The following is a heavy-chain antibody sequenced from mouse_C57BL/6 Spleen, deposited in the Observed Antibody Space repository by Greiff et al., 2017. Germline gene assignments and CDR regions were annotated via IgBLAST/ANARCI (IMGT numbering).Heavy chain of an antibody. J-gene: IGHJ2*01. V-gene: IGHV1-63*01. CDR2: IYPGGGYT. Sequence: LVESGAELVRPGTSVKMSCKASGYTFTNYWIGWAKQRPGHGLEWIGDIYPGGGYTNYNEKFKGKATLTADKSSSTAYMQFSSLTSEDSAIYYCARTAQYFDYWGQGTTLTVSS. CDR1: GYTFTNYW. D-gene: IGHD3-2*02. CDR3: ARTAQYFDY.